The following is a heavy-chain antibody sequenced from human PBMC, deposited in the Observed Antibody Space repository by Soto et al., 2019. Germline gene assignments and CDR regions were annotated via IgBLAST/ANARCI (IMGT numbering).Heavy chain of an antibody. CDR3: ARRPDCSGGSCYPNYYYYYMDV. CDR1: GGSISSSSYY. CDR2: IYYSGST. Sequence: QLQLQESGPGLVKPSETLSLTCTVSGGSISSSSYYWGWIRQPPGKGLEWIGSIYYSGSTYYNPSLKSRVTISVDTSKNQFSLKLSSVTAADTAVYYCARRPDCSGGSCYPNYYYYYMDVWGKGTTVTVSS. V-gene: IGHV4-39*01. D-gene: IGHD2-15*01. J-gene: IGHJ6*03.